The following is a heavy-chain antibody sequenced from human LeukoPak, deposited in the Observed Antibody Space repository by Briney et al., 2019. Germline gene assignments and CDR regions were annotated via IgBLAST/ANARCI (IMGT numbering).Heavy chain of an antibody. J-gene: IGHJ5*01. V-gene: IGHV3-7*01. D-gene: IGHD3-10*01. CDR1: GSTFSSYW. CDR2: VKRDGNEK. Sequence: PGGSLRLSCAASGSTFSSYWMNWVRQAPGKGLEWVANVKRDGNEKNYVDSVRGRFSISRDNAKNSLYLQMDSPRAEDTAVYYCAKEGAYPIITYDSWGQGALVTVSS. CDR3: AKEGAYPIITYDS.